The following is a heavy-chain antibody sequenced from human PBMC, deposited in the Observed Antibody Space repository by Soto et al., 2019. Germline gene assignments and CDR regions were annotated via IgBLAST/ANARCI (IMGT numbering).Heavy chain of an antibody. CDR2: IYHTGTT. CDR3: AVGREPPPFDY. V-gene: IGHV4-38-2*01. J-gene: IGHJ4*02. CDR1: GDSISRGYH. Sequence: SETLSLTCAVSGDSISRGYHWAWIRQSPGKGLEWVASIYHTGTTYYNPSLTSRVTISVDTSKNQFSLKLTSVTAAGTAVYYCAVGREPPPFDYWGQGTLVTVSS. D-gene: IGHD3-10*01.